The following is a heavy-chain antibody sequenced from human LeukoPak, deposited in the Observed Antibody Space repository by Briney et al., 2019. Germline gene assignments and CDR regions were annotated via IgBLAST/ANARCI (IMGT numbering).Heavy chain of an antibody. Sequence: GGSLRLSCAASGFTFSSYAMSWVRQAPGKGLEWVSAISGSGGSTYFAGSVKGRFTISRDNSKNTLYLQMNSLRAEDTAVYYCAKAALRGVIVNPFDFWGQGTLVTASS. CDR1: GFTFSSYA. V-gene: IGHV3-23*01. CDR2: ISGSGGST. CDR3: AKAALRGVIVNPFDF. D-gene: IGHD3-16*02. J-gene: IGHJ4*02.